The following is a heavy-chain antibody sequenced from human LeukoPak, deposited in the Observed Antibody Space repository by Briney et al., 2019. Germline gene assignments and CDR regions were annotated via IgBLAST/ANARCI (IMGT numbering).Heavy chain of an antibody. D-gene: IGHD3-10*01. CDR3: ARDGRHYYGSGSYYVTYYYYGMDV. CDR2: ISSSSSYI. J-gene: IGHJ6*02. V-gene: IGHV3-21*04. Sequence: GGSLRLSCAASGFTFSSYSMNWVRQAPGKGLEWVSSISSSSSYIYYADSVKGRFTISRDNAKNSLYLQMNSLRAEDTAVYYCARDGRHYYGSGSYYVTYYYYGMDVWGQGTTVTVSS. CDR1: GFTFSSYS.